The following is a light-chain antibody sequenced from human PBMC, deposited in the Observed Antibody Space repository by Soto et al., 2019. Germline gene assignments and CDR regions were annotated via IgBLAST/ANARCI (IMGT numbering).Light chain of an antibody. J-gene: IGKJ1*01. CDR2: KAS. Sequence: DIQMTQSPSTLSASVGDRVTITCRASQSISSSLAWYQQKPGKAPKLLIYKASSLGSGVLLRFSGSGTGTEVTLSISSAQPDDFATYYCQQYNSYWSFGQGTKVEFK. CDR3: QQYNSYWS. CDR1: QSISSS. V-gene: IGKV1-5*03.